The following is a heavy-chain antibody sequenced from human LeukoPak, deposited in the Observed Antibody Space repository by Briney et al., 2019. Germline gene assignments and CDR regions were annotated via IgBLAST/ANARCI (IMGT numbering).Heavy chain of an antibody. CDR3: ARDGRQQLAAAY. V-gene: IGHV1-69*13. J-gene: IGHJ4*02. CDR1: GGTFSSYA. Sequence: SVKVSCKASGGTFSSYAISWVRQAPGQGLEWMGGIIPIFGTANYAQKFQGRVTITADESTSTAYMELSSLRSEDTAVYYCARDGRQQLAAAYWGQGTLVTVSS. D-gene: IGHD6-13*01. CDR2: IIPIFGTA.